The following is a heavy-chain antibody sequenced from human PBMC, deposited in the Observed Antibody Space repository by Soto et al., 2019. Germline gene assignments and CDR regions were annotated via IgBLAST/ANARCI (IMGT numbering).Heavy chain of an antibody. V-gene: IGHV1-69*13. Sequence: SVKVSCKASGGTFSSYAISWVRQAPGQGLEWMGGIIPILSTANYAQKFQGRVTITADESTSTAYMELSSLRSEDTAVYYCARDALDCSGGSCYLRGYYGMDVWGQGTTVTVSS. CDR2: IIPILSTA. CDR1: GGTFSSYA. D-gene: IGHD2-15*01. CDR3: ARDALDCSGGSCYLRGYYGMDV. J-gene: IGHJ6*02.